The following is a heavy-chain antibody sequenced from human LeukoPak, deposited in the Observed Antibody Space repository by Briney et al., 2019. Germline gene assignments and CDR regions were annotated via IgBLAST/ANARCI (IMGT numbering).Heavy chain of an antibody. J-gene: IGHJ4*02. Sequence: PGGSLRLSCAASGFSFDDYGMHWVRQAPGKGLEWVSAISWNSGSIVYADSVKGRFTISRDNAKNSLYLQMNSLRVEDTALYYCAKASGKSGTYYVDYFDYWGQGTLVTASS. V-gene: IGHV3-9*01. CDR3: AKASGKSGTYYVDYFDY. CDR1: GFSFDDYG. CDR2: ISWNSGSI. D-gene: IGHD1-26*01.